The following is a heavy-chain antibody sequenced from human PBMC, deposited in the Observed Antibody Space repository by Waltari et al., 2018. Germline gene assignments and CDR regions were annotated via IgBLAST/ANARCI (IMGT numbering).Heavy chain of an antibody. V-gene: IGHV1-24*01. Sequence: QVQLVQSGAEVKKPDASVKVSCEVAGYTITAVSMLWLRQAPGKGLEWMGGFDPEDGETIYAQKFQGRVTMTEDTSTDTAYMELSSLRSEDTAVYYCATSSTMMDAFDIWGQGTMVTVSS. D-gene: IGHD3-22*01. CDR3: ATSSTMMDAFDI. CDR2: FDPEDGET. J-gene: IGHJ3*02. CDR1: GYTITAVS.